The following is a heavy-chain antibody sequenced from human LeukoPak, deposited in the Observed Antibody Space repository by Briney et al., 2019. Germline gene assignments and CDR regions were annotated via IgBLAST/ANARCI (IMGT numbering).Heavy chain of an antibody. Sequence: SETLSLTCAVSDDSFSSHYWTWIRQPPGKGLEWIGYISYIGATNYNPSLKSRVTLSIDTSKNQFSLKLSSVTAADTAVYYCARDLVTVTKGFDIWGQGTMVSVSS. D-gene: IGHD4-17*01. J-gene: IGHJ3*02. CDR2: ISYIGAT. V-gene: IGHV4-59*11. CDR3: ARDLVTVTKGFDI. CDR1: DDSFSSHY.